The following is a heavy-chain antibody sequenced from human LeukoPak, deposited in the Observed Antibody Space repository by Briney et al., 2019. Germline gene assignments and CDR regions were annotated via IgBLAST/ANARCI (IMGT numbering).Heavy chain of an antibody. CDR3: ARGTVTMVDY. J-gene: IGHJ4*02. CDR1: GFTFSGYW. CDR2: IYSGGST. D-gene: IGHD3-10*01. V-gene: IGHV3-66*01. Sequence: PGGSLRLSCAASGFTFSGYWMSWVRQAPGRGLEWVSVIYSGGSTYYADSVKGRFTISRDNSKNTLFLQMNSLRAGDTAVYYCARGTVTMVDYWGQGTLVTVSS.